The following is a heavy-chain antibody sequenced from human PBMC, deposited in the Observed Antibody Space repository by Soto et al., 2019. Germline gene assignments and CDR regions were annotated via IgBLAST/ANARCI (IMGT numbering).Heavy chain of an antibody. J-gene: IGHJ3*02. V-gene: IGHV1-24*01. D-gene: IGHD1-26*01. CDR3: ATAQDIVXATSFAFDI. CDR2: FDPEDGET. Sequence: EASVKVSCKVSGYTLTELSMHWVRQAPGEGLEWMGGFDPEDGETIYAQKFQGRVTMTEDTSTDTAYMELSSLRSEDTAVYYCATAQDIVXATSFAFDIWGQGTMVTVS. CDR1: GYTLTELS.